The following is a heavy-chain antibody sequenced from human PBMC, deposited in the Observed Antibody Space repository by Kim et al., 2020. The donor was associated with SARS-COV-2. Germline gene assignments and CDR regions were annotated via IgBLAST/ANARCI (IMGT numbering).Heavy chain of an antibody. V-gene: IGHV1-58*01. CDR2: IVVGSGNT. Sequence: SVKVSCKASGFTFTSSAVQWVRQARGQRLEWIGWIVVGSGNTNYAQKFQERVTITRDMSTSTAYMELSSLRSEDTAVYYCAADLWGYHCSSTSCYSAAFDIWGQGTMVTVSS. CDR1: GFTFTSSA. CDR3: AADLWGYHCSSTSCYSAAFDI. J-gene: IGHJ3*02. D-gene: IGHD2-2*02.